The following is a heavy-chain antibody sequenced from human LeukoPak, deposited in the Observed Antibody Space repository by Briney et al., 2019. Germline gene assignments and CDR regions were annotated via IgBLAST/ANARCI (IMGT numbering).Heavy chain of an antibody. CDR2: IRYDGSNK. V-gene: IGHV3-30*02. CDR1: GFTFSSYG. D-gene: IGHD3-22*01. CDR3: AKDAYDSSGYYPTFDY. J-gene: IGHJ4*02. Sequence: GGSLRLSCAASGFTFSSYGMHWVRQAPGKGLEWVAFIRYDGSNKYYADSVKGRFTISRDNSKNTLYLQMNSLRAEDTAVYYCAKDAYDSSGYYPTFDYWGQGTLVTVSS.